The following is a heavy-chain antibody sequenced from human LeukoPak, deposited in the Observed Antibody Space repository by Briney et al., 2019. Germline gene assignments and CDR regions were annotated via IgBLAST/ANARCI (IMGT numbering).Heavy chain of an antibody. CDR2: INPNSGGT. CDR1: GYTFTGNF. V-gene: IGHV1-2*02. D-gene: IGHD6-13*01. J-gene: IGHJ4*02. CDR3: ARDRTGTWYGGVDF. Sequence: GAPVMVSCKASGYTFTGNFMHWVRQAPGQGLEWMGWINPNSGGTDYAQKFQGRVTMTRDTSISTAYMELSSLTSDDTAVYYCARDRTGTWYGGVDFWGQGTLVTVSS.